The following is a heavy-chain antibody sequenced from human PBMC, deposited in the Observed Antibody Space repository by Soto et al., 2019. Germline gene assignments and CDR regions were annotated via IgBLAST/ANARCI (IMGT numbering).Heavy chain of an antibody. CDR1: GFTFSSYS. CDR2: ISSSSSTI. V-gene: IGHV3-48*02. CDR3: ARDRQLWDFWSGYPPTYYYYGMDV. D-gene: IGHD3-3*01. Sequence: HPGGSLRLSCAASGFTFSSYSMNWVRQAPGKGLEWVSYISSSSSTIYCADSVKGRFTISRDNTKNSLYLQMNSLRDEDTAVYYCARDRQLWDFWSGYPPTYYYYGMDVWGQGTTVTVSS. J-gene: IGHJ6*02.